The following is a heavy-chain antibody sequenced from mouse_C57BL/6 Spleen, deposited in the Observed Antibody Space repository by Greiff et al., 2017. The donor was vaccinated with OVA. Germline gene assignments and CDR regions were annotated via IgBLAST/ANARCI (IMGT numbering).Heavy chain of an antibody. CDR2: IDHFSGGT. D-gene: IGHD2-4*01. CDR1: GYTFTSYW. J-gene: IGHJ2*01. V-gene: IGHV1-72*01. CDR3: SRGDYDYVDYFDY. Sequence: VQLQQPGAELVKPGASVKLSCTASGYTFTSYWMPWVRQRPGRGLEWIGRIDHFSGGTKYNENVTSKATLTVDKPSTTAYMQLSSLTSEDSAVYYCSRGDYDYVDYFDYWGQGTTLTVSS.